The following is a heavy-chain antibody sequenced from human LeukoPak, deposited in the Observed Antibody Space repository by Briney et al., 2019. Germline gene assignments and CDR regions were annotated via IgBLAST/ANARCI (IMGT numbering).Heavy chain of an antibody. D-gene: IGHD4-23*01. CDR1: GYTFTSYY. J-gene: IGHJ4*02. Sequence: ASVKVSCKASGYTFTSYYIHWVRQAPGQGLEWMGIIKPSGDSTNYAQKFQGRVTMTRDTPTSTVYMELSSLRSEDTAVYYCARGRNSRAEDYWGQGTLVTVSS. V-gene: IGHV1-46*01. CDR2: IKPSGDST. CDR3: ARGRNSRAEDY.